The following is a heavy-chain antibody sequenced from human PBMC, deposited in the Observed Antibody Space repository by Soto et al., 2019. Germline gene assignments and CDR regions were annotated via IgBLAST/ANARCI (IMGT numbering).Heavy chain of an antibody. V-gene: IGHV1-46*01. D-gene: IGHD3-10*01. CDR1: GYTVTNFY. CDR3: ARDRRRADYYDSGSFYGIEY. Sequence: GASVKVSCKASGYTVTNFYMHWVRQAPGQGLEWMATINPSGGTTKYAQKFQGRVTMTRDTSTSTVYMEVSSLISEDTAVYYCARDRRRADYYDSGSFYGIEYWGQGTLVTVSS. J-gene: IGHJ4*02. CDR2: INPSGGTT.